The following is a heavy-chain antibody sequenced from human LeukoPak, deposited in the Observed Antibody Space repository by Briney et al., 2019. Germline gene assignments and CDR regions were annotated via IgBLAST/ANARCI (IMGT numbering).Heavy chain of an antibody. J-gene: IGHJ4*02. D-gene: IGHD5-18*01. Sequence: SETLSLTCTVSGGSISSYYWSWIRQPPGKGLEWIGYIYYSGSTNYNPSLKSRVTISVDTSKNQFSLKLSSVTAADTAVYYCAGSGYSYGTHPDYFDYWGQGTLVTVSS. CDR1: GGSISSYY. CDR2: IYYSGST. CDR3: AGSGYSYGTHPDYFDY. V-gene: IGHV4-59*08.